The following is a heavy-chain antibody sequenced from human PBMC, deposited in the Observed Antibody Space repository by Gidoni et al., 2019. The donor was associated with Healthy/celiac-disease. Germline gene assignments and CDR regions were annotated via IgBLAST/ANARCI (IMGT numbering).Heavy chain of an antibody. CDR1: GFTFSSYG. Sequence: QVQLVESGGGVVQPGRSLRLPCAASGFTFSSYGMHWVRQAPGKGLEGVAVIWYDGSNKYYADSGKGRFTIARDNSKNTLYLQMNSLRAEDTAVYYCARDQADVWGQGTTVTVSS. J-gene: IGHJ6*02. CDR2: IWYDGSNK. CDR3: ARDQADV. V-gene: IGHV3-33*01.